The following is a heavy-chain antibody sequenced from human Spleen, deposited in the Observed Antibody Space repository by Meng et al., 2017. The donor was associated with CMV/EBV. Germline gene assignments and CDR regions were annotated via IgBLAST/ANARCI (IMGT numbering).Heavy chain of an antibody. Sequence: AAVKVFCKASGYIFTGYYMHWLRRAPGQGLEWMGWINPNSGGTNYAQKFQGRVTMTRDTSIITAYMELSRLRSDDTAVYYCARVQGGQRSMDVWGQGTTVTVSS. CDR2: INPNSGGT. V-gene: IGHV1-2*02. CDR3: ARVQGGQRSMDV. J-gene: IGHJ6*02. D-gene: IGHD5-24*01. CDR1: GYIFTGYY.